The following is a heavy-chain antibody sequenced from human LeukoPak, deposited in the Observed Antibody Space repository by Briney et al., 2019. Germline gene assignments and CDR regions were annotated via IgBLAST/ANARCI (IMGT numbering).Heavy chain of an antibody. CDR1: GGSSSGYY. CDR3: ARGAALTGYYSGYYFDY. J-gene: IGHJ4*02. V-gene: IGHV4-34*01. Sequence: SETLSLTCAVYGGSSSGYYWSWIRQPPGKGLEWIGEINHSGSTNYNPSLKSRVTISVDTSKNQFSLKLSSVTAADTAVYYCARGAALTGYYSGYYFDYWGQGTLVTVSS. D-gene: IGHD3-9*01. CDR2: INHSGST.